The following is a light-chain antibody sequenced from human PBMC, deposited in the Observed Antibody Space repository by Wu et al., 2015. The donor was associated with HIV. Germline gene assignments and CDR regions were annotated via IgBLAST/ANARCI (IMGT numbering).Light chain of an antibody. CDR3: QQYYSTSLMWT. CDR1: QGISNS. CDR2: AAS. J-gene: IGKJ1*01. V-gene: IGKV1-NL1*01. Sequence: DIQMTQSPSSLSASVGDRVTITCRASQGISNSLAWYQQKPGKAPKLLLYAASRLESGVPSRFSGSGSGTDYTLTISSLQPEDFATYYCQQYYSTSLMWTFGQGTKVEIK.